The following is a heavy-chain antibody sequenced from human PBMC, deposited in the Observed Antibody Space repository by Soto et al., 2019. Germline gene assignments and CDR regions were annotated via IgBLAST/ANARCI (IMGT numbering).Heavy chain of an antibody. CDR2: ISSSSSTI. Sequence: LRLSCAASGFTFSSYSMNWVRQAPGKGLEWVSYISSSSSTIYYADSVKGRFTISRDNAKNSLYLQMNSLRDEDTAVYYCAREGWRRALIAAPPRFAVGMFTNCGQGTLVTVSS. J-gene: IGHJ4*02. CDR1: GFTFSSYS. D-gene: IGHD6-6*01. CDR3: AREGWRRALIAAPPRFAVGMFTN. V-gene: IGHV3-48*02.